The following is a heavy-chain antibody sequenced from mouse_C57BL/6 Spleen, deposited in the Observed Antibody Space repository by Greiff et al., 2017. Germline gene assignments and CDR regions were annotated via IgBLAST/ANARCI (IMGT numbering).Heavy chain of an antibody. CDR2: INPNNGGT. V-gene: IGHV1-26*01. CDR1: GYTFTDYY. J-gene: IGHJ4*01. CDR3: ARRGNFAMDY. D-gene: IGHD1-1*02. Sequence: VQLQQSGPELVKPGASVKISCKASGYTFTDYYMNWVKQSHGKSLEWIGDINPNNGGTSYNQKFKGKATLTVDKSSSTAYMELRSLTSEASAVYYCARRGNFAMDYWGQGTSVTVSS.